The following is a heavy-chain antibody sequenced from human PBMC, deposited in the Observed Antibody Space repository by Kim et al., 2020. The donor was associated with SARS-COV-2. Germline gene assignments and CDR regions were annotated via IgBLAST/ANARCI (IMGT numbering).Heavy chain of an antibody. CDR1: GGSFSGYY. D-gene: IGHD1-26*01. J-gene: IGHJ4*02. CDR3: ARGGKGLREWDRKGPNFDY. CDR2: INHSGST. Sequence: SETLSLTCAVYGGSFSGYYWSWIRQPPGKGLEWIGEINHSGSTNYNPSLKSRVTISVDTSKNQFSLKLSSVTAADTAVYYCARGGKGLREWDRKGPNFDYWGQGTLVTVSS. V-gene: IGHV4-34*01.